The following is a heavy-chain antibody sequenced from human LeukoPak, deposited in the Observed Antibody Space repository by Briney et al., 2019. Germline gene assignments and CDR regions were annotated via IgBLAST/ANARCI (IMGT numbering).Heavy chain of an antibody. Sequence: GGSLRLSCAASGFTFDDYAMHWVRQAPGKGLEWVSGISWNSGSIGYADSVKGRFTISRDNAKNSLYLQMNSLRAEDTAVYYCARVPSSERSTRVPSFDYWGQGTLVTVSS. D-gene: IGHD6-19*01. CDR3: ARVPSSERSTRVPSFDY. CDR1: GFTFDDYA. J-gene: IGHJ4*02. V-gene: IGHV3-9*01. CDR2: ISWNSGSI.